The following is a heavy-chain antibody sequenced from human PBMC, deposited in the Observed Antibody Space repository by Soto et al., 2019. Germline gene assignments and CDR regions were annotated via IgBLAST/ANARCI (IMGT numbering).Heavy chain of an antibody. V-gene: IGHV4-34*01. Sequence: SETLSLTCAVYGGSFSGYYWTWIRQPPGTGLEWIGEINHSGSTNYNPSLKSRVTISVDTSKNQFSLKLTSVTAADTAVYYCASDKITGLFDYWGQGTLVNVSS. J-gene: IGHJ4*02. CDR2: INHSGST. D-gene: IGHD2-8*02. CDR1: GGSFSGYY. CDR3: ASDKITGLFDY.